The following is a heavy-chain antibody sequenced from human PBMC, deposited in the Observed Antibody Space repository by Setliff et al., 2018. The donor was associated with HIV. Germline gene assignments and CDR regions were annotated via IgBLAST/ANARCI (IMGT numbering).Heavy chain of an antibody. D-gene: IGHD2-15*01. CDR1: GGSISSYY. CDR3: ARVNIVQGSMDV. J-gene: IGHJ6*02. Sequence: PSETLSLTCTVSGGSISSYYWSWIRQPPGKGLEWIGYIYYSGSTNYNPSLKSRVTISVDTSKNQFSLKLSSVTAGDTAVYYCARVNIVQGSMDVWGQGTTVTVSS. CDR2: IYYSGST. V-gene: IGHV4-59*01.